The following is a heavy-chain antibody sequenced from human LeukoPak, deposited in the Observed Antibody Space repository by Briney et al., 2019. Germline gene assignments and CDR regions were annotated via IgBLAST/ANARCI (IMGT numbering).Heavy chain of an antibody. CDR2: IYYSGST. D-gene: IGHD1-26*01. J-gene: IGHJ4*02. CDR1: GGSISSYY. CDR3: ARDHLGATTYYFDY. Sequence: PSETLFLTCTVSGGSISSYYWSWIRQPPGKGLEWIGYIYYSGSTNYNPSLKSRVTISVDTSKNQFSLKLSSVTAADTAVYYCARDHLGATTYYFDYWGQGTLVTVSS. V-gene: IGHV4-59*12.